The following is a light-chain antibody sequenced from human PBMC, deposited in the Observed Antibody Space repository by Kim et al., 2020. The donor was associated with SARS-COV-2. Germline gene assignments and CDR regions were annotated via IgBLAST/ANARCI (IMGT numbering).Light chain of an antibody. Sequence: GQSITISWTRTSSYVGGYNDVSGYQQHPGKAPRLMIYEFSNRPSGVSNRFSGSKSGNTASLTISGLQAEDEADYYCSSYTSSSTWVCGGGTQLTVL. V-gene: IGLV2-14*01. CDR3: SSYTSSSTWV. CDR2: EFS. CDR1: SSYVGGYND. J-gene: IGLJ3*02.